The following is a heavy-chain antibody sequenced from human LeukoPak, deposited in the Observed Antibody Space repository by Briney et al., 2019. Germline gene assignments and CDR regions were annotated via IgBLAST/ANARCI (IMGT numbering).Heavy chain of an antibody. V-gene: IGHV4-61*01. Sequence: SETLSLTCTVSGGSVSSGSYYWSWIRQPPGKGLEWIGYIYYSGSTNYNPSLKSRVTISVDTSKNQFSLKLSSVTAEDTAVYYCARESYGDYDTLGWFDPWGQGTLVTVSS. D-gene: IGHD4-17*01. CDR3: ARESYGDYDTLGWFDP. CDR2: IYYSGST. J-gene: IGHJ5*02. CDR1: GGSVSSGSYY.